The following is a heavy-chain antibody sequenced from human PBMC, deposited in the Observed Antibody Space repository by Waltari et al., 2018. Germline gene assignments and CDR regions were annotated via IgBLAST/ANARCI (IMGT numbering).Heavy chain of an antibody. CDR2: RKEDGSGK. V-gene: IGHV3-7*01. CDR1: GFTFSSSW. CDR3: SRTQWDSTSRRAFDI. J-gene: IGHJ3*02. Sequence: EVQLVVSGGDLVQPAGSLRLSCAASGFTFSSSWMCWVRQAPGKGVGWVANRKEDGSGKNYVDSGKSRLTIATDKAKKSLYLQMNCLRAEDSAVYYCSRTQWDSTSRRAFDIWGQGTVVTVSS. D-gene: IGHD1-26*01.